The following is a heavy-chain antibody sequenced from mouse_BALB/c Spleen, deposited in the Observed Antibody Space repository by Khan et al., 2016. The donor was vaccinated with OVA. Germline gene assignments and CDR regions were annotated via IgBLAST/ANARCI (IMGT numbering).Heavy chain of an antibody. D-gene: IGHD2-14*01. Sequence: EVQLQESGPGLVKPSQSLSLTCTVTGYSITSDYAWNWIRQFPRNKLEWMGYISYSGSTSYNPSLKSRISITRDTSKNQFFLQLNSVTTEDTATEFCARSGYEAWFAYWGQGTLVTVSA. J-gene: IGHJ3*01. V-gene: IGHV3-2*02. CDR1: GYSITSDYA. CDR2: ISYSGST. CDR3: ARSGYEAWFAY.